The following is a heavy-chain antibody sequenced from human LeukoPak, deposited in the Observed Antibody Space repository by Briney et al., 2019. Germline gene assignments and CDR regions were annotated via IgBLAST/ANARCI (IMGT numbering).Heavy chain of an antibody. V-gene: IGHV1-46*01. D-gene: IGHD4-23*01. J-gene: IGHJ4*02. CDR1: GYTFTSYY. CDR2: INPSGGST. Sequence: ASLKVSCKASGYTFTSYYMHWVRQAPGQGLEWMGIINPSGGSTSYAQKFQGRVTMTRDTSTSTVYMELSSLRSEDTAVYYCAREHQPNYGGKDHWGQGTLVTVSS. CDR3: AREHQPNYGGKDH.